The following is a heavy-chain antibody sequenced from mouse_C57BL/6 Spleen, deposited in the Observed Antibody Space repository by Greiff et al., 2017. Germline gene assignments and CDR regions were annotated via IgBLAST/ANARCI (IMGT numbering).Heavy chain of an antibody. J-gene: IGHJ1*01. D-gene: IGHD1-1*01. V-gene: IGHV1-80*01. CDR3: ERRGSSYEGWYFDV. CDR2: IYPGDGDT. Sequence: VMLVESGAELVKPGASVKISCKASGYAFSSYWMNWVKQRPGKGLEWIGQIYPGDGDTNYNGKFKGKATLTADKSSSTAYMHLSSLTSEDSAVYFCERRGSSYEGWYFDVWGPGTTVTVSS. CDR1: GYAFSSYW.